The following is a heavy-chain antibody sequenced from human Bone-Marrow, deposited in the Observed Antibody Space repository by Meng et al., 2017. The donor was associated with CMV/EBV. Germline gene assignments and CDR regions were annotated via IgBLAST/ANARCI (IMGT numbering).Heavy chain of an antibody. CDR1: GFTFSSYG. CDR2: IRYDGSNK. Sequence: GESLKISCAASGFTFSSYGMHWVRQAPGKGLEWVAFIRYDGSNKYYADSVKGRFTISRDNSKNTLYLQMNSLRAEDTAVYYCAKDREDYDFWGAFDIWGQGTMVTVS. V-gene: IGHV3-30*02. J-gene: IGHJ3*02. CDR3: AKDREDYDFWGAFDI. D-gene: IGHD3-3*01.